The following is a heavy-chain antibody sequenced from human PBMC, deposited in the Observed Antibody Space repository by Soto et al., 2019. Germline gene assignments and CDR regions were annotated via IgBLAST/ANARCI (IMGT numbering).Heavy chain of an antibody. J-gene: IGHJ4*02. CDR3: AKDRRKVVVAAPFDY. Sequence: QVQLVESGGGVVQPGRSLRLSCAASGFTFSSYGMHWVRQAPGKGLEWVAVISYDGSNKYYADSVKGRFTISRDNSKNTLYLQRNSLRAEDTAVYYCAKDRRKVVVAAPFDYWGQVTLVTVSS. D-gene: IGHD2-15*01. CDR1: GFTFSSYG. V-gene: IGHV3-30*18. CDR2: ISYDGSNK.